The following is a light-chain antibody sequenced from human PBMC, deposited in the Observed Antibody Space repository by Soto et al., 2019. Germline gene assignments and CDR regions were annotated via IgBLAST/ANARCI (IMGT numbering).Light chain of an antibody. Sequence: QAVVTQPPSVSGAPGQRVTISCTGSSSNVGAGYDVHWYQQFPGTAPKLLIYGNTNRPSGVPDRFSGSRSATAASLAISGLQAEDEADYYCQSYDTRTSGSVVFGAGTKLTVL. CDR2: GNT. CDR3: QSYDTRTSGSVV. CDR1: SSNVGAGYD. V-gene: IGLV1-40*01. J-gene: IGLJ2*01.